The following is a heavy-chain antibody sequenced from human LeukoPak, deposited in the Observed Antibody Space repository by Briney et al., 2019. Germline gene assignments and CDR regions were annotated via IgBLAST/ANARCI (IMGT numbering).Heavy chain of an antibody. J-gene: IGHJ2*01. CDR2: ISGGST. D-gene: IGHD4/OR15-4a*01. V-gene: IGHV3-23*01. Sequence: GGSLRLSCAASGFTFSNFAISWVRQAPGKGLEWVSTISGGSTYYADSVKSRFTVSRDNSKNTLYMEMNSLRADDMAVYYCAKDPGTMVVVGWYFDLWGRGTLVTVSS. CDR1: GFTFSNFA. CDR3: AKDPGTMVVVGWYFDL.